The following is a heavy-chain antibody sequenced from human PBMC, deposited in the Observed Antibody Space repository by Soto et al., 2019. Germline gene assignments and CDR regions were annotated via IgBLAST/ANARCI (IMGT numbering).Heavy chain of an antibody. J-gene: IGHJ6*02. Sequence: QVQLQQWGAGLLKPSETLSLTCAVYGGSFSGYYWSWIRQPPGKGLEWIGEINHSGSTNYNPSLKGRVTISVDTAKNQFSLKVSSGTAADTAVYYCAGGVRGGGNMDVWGQGTTVTVSS. D-gene: IGHD3-10*01. CDR1: GGSFSGYY. V-gene: IGHV4-34*01. CDR2: INHSGST. CDR3: AGGVRGGGNMDV.